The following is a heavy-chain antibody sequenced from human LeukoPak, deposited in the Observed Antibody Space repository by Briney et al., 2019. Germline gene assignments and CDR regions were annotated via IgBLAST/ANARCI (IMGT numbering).Heavy chain of an antibody. V-gene: IGHV1-18*01. CDR2: ISAYNGNT. Sequence: ASVKVSCKASGYTFTSYGISWVRQAPGQGLEWMGWISAYNGNTNYAQKLQGRVTMTTDTSTSTAYMELSRLRSDDTAVYYCASGGPGIFGVVINNWFDPWGQGTLVTVSS. D-gene: IGHD3-3*01. CDR3: ASGGPGIFGVVINNWFDP. CDR1: GYTFTSYG. J-gene: IGHJ5*02.